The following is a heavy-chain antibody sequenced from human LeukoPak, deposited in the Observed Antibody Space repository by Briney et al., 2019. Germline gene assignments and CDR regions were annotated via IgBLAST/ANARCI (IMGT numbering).Heavy chain of an antibody. CDR2: IYSGGST. CDR1: GFTVSSNY. V-gene: IGHV3-66*01. J-gene: IGHJ1*01. Sequence: GGPLRLSCAASGFTVSSNYMSWVRQAPGKGLEWVSVIYSGGSTYYADSVKGRFTIPRDYSKNTLYLQMNSLRAEDTAVYYCAGGVGPSAEYFHHWGQGTLVTVSS. CDR3: AGGVGPSAEYFHH.